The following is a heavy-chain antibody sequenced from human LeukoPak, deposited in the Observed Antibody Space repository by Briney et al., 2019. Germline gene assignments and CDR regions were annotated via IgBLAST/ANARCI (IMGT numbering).Heavy chain of an antibody. CDR2: ISAYNGNT. CDR1: GYTFTSYG. Sequence: VASVKVSCKASGYTFTSYGISWVRQAPGQGLEWMGWISAYNGNTNYAQKLQGRVTMTTDTSTSTAYMELRSLRSDDTAVYYCACTRREVAGPLDAFDIWGQGTMVTVSS. CDR3: ACTRREVAGPLDAFDI. V-gene: IGHV1-18*01. J-gene: IGHJ3*02. D-gene: IGHD6-19*01.